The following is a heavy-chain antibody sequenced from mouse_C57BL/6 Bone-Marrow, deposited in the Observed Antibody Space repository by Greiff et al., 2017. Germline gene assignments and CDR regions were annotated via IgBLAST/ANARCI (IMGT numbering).Heavy chain of an antibody. CDR2: IVTSDSYT. CDR3: ARWDWDYFYY. D-gene: IGHD4-1*01. J-gene: IGHJ2*01. CDR1: GYTFTSYW. Sequence: QVQLQQPGAELVMPGASLKLSCKASGYTFTSYWMPWVKQRPGQGLEWIGEIVTSDSYTKYNQKFKGKSTLTVDKSSSTADMQLSSLTSEDSAVYYCARWDWDYFYYWGQGTTLTVSS. V-gene: IGHV1-69*01.